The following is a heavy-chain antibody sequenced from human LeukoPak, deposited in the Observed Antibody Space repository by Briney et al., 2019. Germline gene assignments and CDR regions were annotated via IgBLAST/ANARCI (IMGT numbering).Heavy chain of an antibody. CDR1: GFTFSSYD. V-gene: IGHV3-13*01. CDR3: ARAGSGWYDFDY. CDR2: IGTAGDT. D-gene: IGHD6-19*01. Sequence: GGSLRLSCAASGFTFSSYDMHWVRQATGKGLEWVSAIGTAGDTYYPGSVKGRFTISRENAKNSLYLQTNSLRAGDTAVYYCARAGSGWYDFDYWGQGTLVTVSS. J-gene: IGHJ4*02.